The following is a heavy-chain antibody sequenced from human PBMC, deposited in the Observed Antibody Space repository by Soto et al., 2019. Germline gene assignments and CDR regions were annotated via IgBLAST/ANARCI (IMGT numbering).Heavy chain of an antibody. V-gene: IGHV3-30*18. J-gene: IGHJ6*02. CDR2: ISYDGSNK. Sequence: QVQLVESGGGVVQPGRSLRLSCAASGFTFSSYGMHWVRQAPGKGLEWVAVISYDGSNKYYADSVKGRFTISRDNSKNTLYLQMNSLRAEDTAVYYCAKDRYYGSGSYYIRIYYYDGMDVWGQGTTVTVSS. D-gene: IGHD3-10*01. CDR3: AKDRYYGSGSYYIRIYYYDGMDV. CDR1: GFTFSSYG.